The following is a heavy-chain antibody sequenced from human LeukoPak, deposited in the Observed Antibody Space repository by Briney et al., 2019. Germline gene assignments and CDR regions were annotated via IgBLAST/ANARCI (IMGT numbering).Heavy chain of an antibody. D-gene: IGHD6-13*01. CDR3: AKGHYTSSWPPYFDS. CDR2: ISVSGHNT. Sequence: GGSLRLSCAASGFIFSSYAMRWVRQAPGKGLEWVSSISVSGHNTHYTDSVKGRFTISRDNSKNSMYLQMDSLRAEDTAVYSCAKGHYTSSWPPYFDSWGQGTLVTVSS. J-gene: IGHJ4*02. V-gene: IGHV3-23*01. CDR1: GFIFSSYA.